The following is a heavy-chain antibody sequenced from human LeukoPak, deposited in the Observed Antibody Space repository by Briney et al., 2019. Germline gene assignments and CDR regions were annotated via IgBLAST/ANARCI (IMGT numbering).Heavy chain of an antibody. CDR1: GGSISSYY. CDR3: ASRGYYDRTYFDY. Sequence: PSETLSLTCTVSGGSISSYYWSWIRQPPGKGLEWIGYIYYSGSTNYNPSLKSRVTISVDTSKNQFSLKLSSVTAADTAVYYCASRGYYDRTYFDYWGQGTLVTVSS. V-gene: IGHV4-59*01. CDR2: IYYSGST. J-gene: IGHJ4*02. D-gene: IGHD3-22*01.